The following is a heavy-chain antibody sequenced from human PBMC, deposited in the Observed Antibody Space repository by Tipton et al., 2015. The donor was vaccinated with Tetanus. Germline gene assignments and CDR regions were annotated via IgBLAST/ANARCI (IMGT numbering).Heavy chain of an antibody. CDR3: ARDRAPPSSWYFDL. D-gene: IGHD3-10*01. CDR2: IYSDGST. V-gene: IGHV3-66*01. CDR1: GFTVSSNY. J-gene: IGHJ2*01. Sequence: SLRLSCAASGFTVSSNYMSWVRQAPGKGLEWVSVIYSDGSTYYADSVKGRFTISRDNSKNMVYLQMNSLRAEDTAVYYCARDRAPPSSWYFDLWGRGTLVTVSS.